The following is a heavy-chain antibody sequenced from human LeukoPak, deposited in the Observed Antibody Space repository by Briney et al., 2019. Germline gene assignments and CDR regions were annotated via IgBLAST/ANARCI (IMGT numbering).Heavy chain of an antibody. CDR3: ASYGYSGYANFDY. CDR1: GGTFSSYA. J-gene: IGHJ4*02. Sequence: ASVKVSCKASGGTFSSYAISWVRQAPGQGLEWMGGIIPIFGTANYAQKFQGRVTITADKSTSTAYMELSSLRSEDTAEYYCASYGYSGYANFDYWGQGTLVTVSS. D-gene: IGHD5-12*01. V-gene: IGHV1-69*06. CDR2: IIPIFGTA.